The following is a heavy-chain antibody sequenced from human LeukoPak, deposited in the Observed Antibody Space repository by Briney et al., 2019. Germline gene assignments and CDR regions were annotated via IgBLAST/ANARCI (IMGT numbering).Heavy chain of an antibody. CDR1: GFTFSSYG. Sequence: PGRSLRLSCAASGFTFSSYGMHWVRQAPGKGLEWVAVIWYDGVNKYYADSVKGRFTISRDNSKNTLYLQMNSLRAEDTAVYYCAKDLTYDDMDVWGKGTTVTVSS. J-gene: IGHJ6*03. D-gene: IGHD5-12*01. V-gene: IGHV3-33*06. CDR3: AKDLTYDDMDV. CDR2: IWYDGVNK.